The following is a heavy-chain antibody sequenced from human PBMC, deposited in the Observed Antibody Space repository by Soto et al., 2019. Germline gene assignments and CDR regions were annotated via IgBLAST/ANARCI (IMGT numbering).Heavy chain of an antibody. J-gene: IGHJ6*02. CDR2: ISAYNGNT. D-gene: IGHD3-9*01. CDR3: ARENLTGITIIYYGMDV. Sequence: VKVSCKASGYTFTSYGISWVRQAPGQGLEWMGWISAYNGNTNYAQKLQGRVTMTTDTSTSTAYMELRSLRSDDTAVYYCARENLTGITIIYYGMDVWGQGTTVTVSS. V-gene: IGHV1-18*04. CDR1: GYTFTSYG.